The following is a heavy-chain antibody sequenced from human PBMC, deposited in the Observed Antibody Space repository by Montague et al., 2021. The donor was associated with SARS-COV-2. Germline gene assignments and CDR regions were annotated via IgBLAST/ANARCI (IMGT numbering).Heavy chain of an antibody. V-gene: IGHV4-39*07. J-gene: IGHJ4*02. CDR2: IYYSGST. D-gene: IGHD3-10*01. CDR3: AKLLWFRGGFDY. CDR1: GGSISSSSYY. Sequence: SETLSLTCTVSGGSISSSSYYWGWIRQPPGKGLEWIVSIYYSGSTYYNPSLKSRVTISVDTSKNQFSLKLSSVTAADTAVYYCAKLLWFRGGFDYWGQGTLVTVSS.